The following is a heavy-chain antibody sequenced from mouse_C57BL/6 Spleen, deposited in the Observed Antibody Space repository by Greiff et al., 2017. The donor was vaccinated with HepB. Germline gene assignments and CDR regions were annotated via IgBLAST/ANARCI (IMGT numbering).Heavy chain of an antibody. CDR2: ISYDGSN. Sequence: VQLQQSGPGLVKPSQSLSLTCSVTGYSITSGYYWNWIRQFPGNKLEWMGYISYDGSNNYNPSLKNRISITRDTSKNQFFLKLNSVTTEDTATYYCARPSYYSNYGYFDVWGTGTTVTVSS. CDR1: GYSITSGYY. V-gene: IGHV3-6*01. D-gene: IGHD2-5*01. J-gene: IGHJ1*03. CDR3: ARPSYYSNYGYFDV.